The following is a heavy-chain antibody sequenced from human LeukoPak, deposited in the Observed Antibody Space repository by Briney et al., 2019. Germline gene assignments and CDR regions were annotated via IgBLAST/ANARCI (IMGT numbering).Heavy chain of an antibody. CDR3: AREDIVVVVAATGAFDI. Sequence: GGSLRLSCAASGFTFSDYYMSWIRQAPGKGLEWVSYISSSGSTIYYADSVKGRFTISRDNAKNSLYLQMNSLRAEDTAGYYCAREDIVVVVAATGAFDIWGQGTMVTVSS. V-gene: IGHV3-11*01. J-gene: IGHJ3*02. CDR1: GFTFSDYY. CDR2: ISSSGSTI. D-gene: IGHD2-15*01.